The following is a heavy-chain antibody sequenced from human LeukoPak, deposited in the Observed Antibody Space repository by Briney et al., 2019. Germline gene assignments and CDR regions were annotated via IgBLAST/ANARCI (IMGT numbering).Heavy chain of an antibody. CDR3: AITSTIFGVVISP. Sequence: PSETLSLTCTVSGGSISSSSYYWGWIRQPPGKGLEWIGSIYYSGSTYYNPSLKSRVTISVDTSKNQFSLKLSSVTAADTAVYYCAITSTIFGVVISPGGQGTLVTVSS. V-gene: IGHV4-39*07. CDR1: GGSISSSSYY. D-gene: IGHD3-3*01. CDR2: IYYSGST. J-gene: IGHJ4*02.